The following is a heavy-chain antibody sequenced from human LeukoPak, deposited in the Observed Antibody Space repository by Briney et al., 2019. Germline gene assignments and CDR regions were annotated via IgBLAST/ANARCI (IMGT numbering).Heavy chain of an antibody. V-gene: IGHV4-39*02. D-gene: IGHD6-6*01. CDR3: AREHRSSKYFDS. Sequence: PSETLSLTCSVSGGSIAVNHYYWGRIRQPPGKGLEWIGSGSYTGNTYSNPSLRSRVTISVDTSKNEFSLKMNSVTAADTAVYYCAREHRSSKYFDSWGQGALMIVSS. CDR2: GSYTGNT. CDR1: GGSIAVNHYY. J-gene: IGHJ4*02.